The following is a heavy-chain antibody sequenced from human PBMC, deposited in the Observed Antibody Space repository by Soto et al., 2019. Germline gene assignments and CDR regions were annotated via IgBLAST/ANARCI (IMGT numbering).Heavy chain of an antibody. V-gene: IGHV4-59*08. Sequence: QVQLQESGPGLVKPSETLSLTCTVSGGSISSYYWSWIRQPPGKGLEWIGYIYNCGSTNYKPPLKSRVTIPVDTSKKQFSQKLISGTAADKAVYYCSRQEGLWCGELWVWGQVTLVTVSS. D-gene: IGHD3-10*01. CDR2: IYNCGST. CDR3: SRQEGLWCGELWV. CDR1: GGSISSYY. J-gene: IGHJ4*02.